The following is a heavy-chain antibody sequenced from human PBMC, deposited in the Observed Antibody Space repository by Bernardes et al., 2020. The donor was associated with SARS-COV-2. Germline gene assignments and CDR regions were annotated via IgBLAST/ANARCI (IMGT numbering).Heavy chain of an antibody. V-gene: IGHV1-69*02. Sequence: SVKVSCKASGGTFTSYTFSWVRQAPGQGLEWMGRIIPIFGITEYAQKFQGRVTITADKSTSTAYMELSSLRSEDTAVYFCARVSRTWRHEDDWGQGTLVTVSS. CDR1: GGTFTSYT. CDR2: IIPIFGIT. J-gene: IGHJ4*02. D-gene: IGHD5-18*01. CDR3: ARVSRTWRHEDD.